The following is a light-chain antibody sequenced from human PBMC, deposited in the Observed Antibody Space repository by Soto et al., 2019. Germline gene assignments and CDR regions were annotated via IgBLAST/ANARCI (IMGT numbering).Light chain of an antibody. CDR3: HQNFNYPRT. J-gene: IGKJ1*01. CDR2: AAS. Sequence: AIQLTQSPSSVSASTVDIVTISCRATQTIYKDLAWYQQKPGKPPHLLIYAASTLQSGVPSRFNGSGSGTDFTLTITALQSEDSATYYCHQNFNYPRTFGQGTKV. CDR1: QTIYKD. V-gene: IGKV1-8*01.